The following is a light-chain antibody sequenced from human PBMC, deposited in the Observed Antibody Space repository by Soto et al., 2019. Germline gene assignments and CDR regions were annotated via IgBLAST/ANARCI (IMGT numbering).Light chain of an antibody. CDR3: QQYDSYPRVT. V-gene: IGKV1-16*02. CDR1: QGISNY. J-gene: IGKJ5*01. CDR2: AAS. Sequence: DIQMTQSPSSLSASVGDRVTITCRARQGISNYLAWFQQKPGKAPKSLIYAASRLQSRVPSKFSGSGSGTDFTPAIGSLQPEDFATYYCQQYDSYPRVTFGQGTRLEIK.